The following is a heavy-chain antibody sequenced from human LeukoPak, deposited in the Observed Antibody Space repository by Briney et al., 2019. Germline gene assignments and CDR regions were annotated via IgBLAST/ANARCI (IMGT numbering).Heavy chain of an antibody. CDR1: GFTFSSYG. CDR2: IRYDGSNK. CDR3: AKVGYSYGDFDY. V-gene: IGHV3-30*02. J-gene: IGHJ4*02. Sequence: GGSLRLSCAASGFTFSSYGMHWVRQAPGKGLEWVAFIRYDGSNKYYADSVKGRFTISRDNSKNTLYLQMNSLRAEDTAVHYCAKVGYSYGDFDYWGQGTLVTVSS. D-gene: IGHD5-18*01.